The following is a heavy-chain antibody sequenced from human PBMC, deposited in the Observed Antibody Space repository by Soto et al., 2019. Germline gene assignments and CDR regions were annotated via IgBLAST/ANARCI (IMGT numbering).Heavy chain of an antibody. CDR1: GGSISSYY. CDR2: IYHSGST. CDR3: ASSYRLEYYSDF. V-gene: IGHV4-59*01. Sequence: PSETLSLTCTVSGGSISSYYWSWIRQPPGKGLEWIGYIYHSGSTNYNPSLKSRVTISVHTSKNQFSLKLSSVTAADTAVYYCASSYRLEYYSDFWGQGTLVTVSS. D-gene: IGHD3-3*01. J-gene: IGHJ4*02.